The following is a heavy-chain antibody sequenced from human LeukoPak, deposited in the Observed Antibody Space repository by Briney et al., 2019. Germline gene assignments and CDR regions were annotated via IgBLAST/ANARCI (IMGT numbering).Heavy chain of an antibody. D-gene: IGHD3-3*01. J-gene: IGHJ4*02. CDR3: ASRVYYDFWSGFQSDY. CDR2: IYSSGST. V-gene: IGHV4-39*01. Sequence: SETLSLTCTVSGGSISSSSYYWGWIRPPPGKGLEWIGSIYSSGSTYYNSAVNSRVTISVDTCKNQCSLKLRSVTAADTSEYYCASRVYYDFWSGFQSDYWGQGTLVTVSS. CDR1: GGSISSSSYY.